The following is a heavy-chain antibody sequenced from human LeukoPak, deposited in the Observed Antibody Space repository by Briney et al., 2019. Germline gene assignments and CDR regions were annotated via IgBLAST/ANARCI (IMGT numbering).Heavy chain of an antibody. Sequence: PSETLSLTCIVSGGSISSSIYYWAWVRQPPGKGLEWIGTVFYNGATQYSPSLRSRVTISIDTSKNQFSLKLSSVTAADTAIYYCARRNWPVGLDYWGQGTLVSVSS. J-gene: IGHJ4*02. CDR3: ARRNWPVGLDY. V-gene: IGHV4-39*07. CDR2: VFYNGAT. CDR1: GGSISSSIYY.